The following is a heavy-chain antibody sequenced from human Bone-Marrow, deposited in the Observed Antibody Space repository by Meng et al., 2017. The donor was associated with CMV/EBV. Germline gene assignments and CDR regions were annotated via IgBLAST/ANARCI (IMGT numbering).Heavy chain of an antibody. CDR1: GINVTNY. CDR2: IYTGGST. J-gene: IGHJ4*02. D-gene: IGHD3-22*01. V-gene: IGHV3-66*02. CDR3: ARVLHYYERSSFQYYVAG. Sequence: SGINVTNYMSWVRQAPGKGLVWVSVIYTGGSTYYADSVKGRFTVSRDLSKNMVYLQMNSLRADDTAMYYCARVLHYYERSSFQYYVAGWGQGTLVTVSS.